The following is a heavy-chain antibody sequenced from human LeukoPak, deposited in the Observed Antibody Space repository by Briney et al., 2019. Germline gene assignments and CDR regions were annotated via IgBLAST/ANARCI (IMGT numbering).Heavy chain of an antibody. CDR1: GYSISSGYY. Sequence: SETLSLTCAVPGYSISSGYYWDWIRQPPGRGLEWIGNIYRSGSTSYNPSLKSRVTISVDTSKNQFSLKVNSVTAADTAVYYCARRHSSGWFYYWGQGTLVTVSS. CDR3: ARRHSSGWFYY. CDR2: IYRSGST. D-gene: IGHD6-19*01. J-gene: IGHJ4*02. V-gene: IGHV4-38-2*01.